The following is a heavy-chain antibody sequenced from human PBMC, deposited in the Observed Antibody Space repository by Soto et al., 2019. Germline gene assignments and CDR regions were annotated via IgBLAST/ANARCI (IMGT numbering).Heavy chain of an antibody. Sequence: QVTVKESGPVLVKPTETLTLTCTVSGFSLSNAGLGVSWIRQPPGKALEWLAHIFSNDEKSYITSLKSRLTIAKDTSKSHVVLITTNLAPVDTPTYYCATTYGTSWYWFHPWCQGTLVTVSS. J-gene: IGHJ5*02. V-gene: IGHV2-26*01. CDR2: IFSNDEK. CDR1: GFSLSNAGLG. D-gene: IGHD6-13*01. CDR3: ATTYGTSWYWFHP.